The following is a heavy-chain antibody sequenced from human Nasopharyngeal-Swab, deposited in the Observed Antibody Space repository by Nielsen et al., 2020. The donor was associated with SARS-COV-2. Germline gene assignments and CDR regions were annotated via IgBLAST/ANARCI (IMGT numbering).Heavy chain of an antibody. Sequence: EWIGEINHSGSTNYNPSLKSRVTISVDTSKNQFSLKLSSVTAADTAVYYCARDGLLWFGEAWGRPFDYWGQGTLFTVSS. D-gene: IGHD3-10*01. CDR2: INHSGST. J-gene: IGHJ4*02. V-gene: IGHV4-34*01. CDR3: ARDGLLWFGEAWGRPFDY.